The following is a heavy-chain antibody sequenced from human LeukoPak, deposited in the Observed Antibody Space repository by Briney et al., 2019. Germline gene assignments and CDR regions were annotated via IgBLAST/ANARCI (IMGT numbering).Heavy chain of an antibody. CDR1: ASTFNNYG. CDR2: ISFDGYSQ. J-gene: IGHJ4*02. CDR3: ARDLGSALDD. V-gene: IGHV3-30*03. D-gene: IGHD6-19*01. Sequence: SLRLSCAAPASTFNNYGMHWVRQAPGKGLEWVALISFDGYSQGYTDSVKGRFNISRDNSRNTLYLQMTRLRPRDTAVYYCARDLGSALDDWGQGTLVTVSS.